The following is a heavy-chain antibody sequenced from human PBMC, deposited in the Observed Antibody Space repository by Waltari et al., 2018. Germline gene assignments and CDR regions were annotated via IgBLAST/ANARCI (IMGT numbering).Heavy chain of an antibody. J-gene: IGHJ4*02. CDR1: GGSFSGYY. V-gene: IGHV4-34*01. D-gene: IGHD1-7*01. Sequence: QVQLQQWGAGLLKPSETLSLTCAVYGGSFSGYYWSWIRQPPGKGLEWIGEINHRGSTNYNPSLKSRVTISVDTSKNQFSLKLSSVTAADTAVYYCRVSGELGTGSPIDYWGQGTLVTVSS. CDR3: RVSGELGTGSPIDY. CDR2: INHRGST.